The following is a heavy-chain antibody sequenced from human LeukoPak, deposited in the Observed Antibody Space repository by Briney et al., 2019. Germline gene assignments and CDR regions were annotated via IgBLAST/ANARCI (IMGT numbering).Heavy chain of an antibody. CDR2: IYYSGTT. CDR3: ARLTSSSSGSSFDF. Sequence: SETLSLTCTVSGASMNTYYWSWIRQPPGKGLEWIGYIYYSGTTNYNPSLKSRVTISVDTSKGQFSLSLSSVTAADTAVYYCARLTSSSSGSSFDFWGQGTLVTVSS. J-gene: IGHJ4*02. CDR1: GASMNTYY. V-gene: IGHV4-59*08. D-gene: IGHD6-13*01.